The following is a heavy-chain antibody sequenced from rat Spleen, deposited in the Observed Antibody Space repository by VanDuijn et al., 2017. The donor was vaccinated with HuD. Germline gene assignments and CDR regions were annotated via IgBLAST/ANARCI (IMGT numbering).Heavy chain of an antibody. J-gene: IGHJ2*01. CDR3: ARMSGRKFPLGY. V-gene: IGHV2-13*01. D-gene: IGHD4-6*01. Sequence: QVQLKESGPGLVQPSQTLSPTCTVSSFSLSTYGVFWVRQPPGKGLEWMGVIWSIGGTRYNSVFKSRLSISRDTSKNQVFLKMNSLQTEDTAMYFCARMSGRKFPLGYWGQGVMVTVSS. CDR1: SFSLSTYG. CDR2: IWSIGGT.